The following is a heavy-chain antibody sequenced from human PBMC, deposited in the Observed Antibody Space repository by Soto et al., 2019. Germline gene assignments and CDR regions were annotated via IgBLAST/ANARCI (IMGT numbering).Heavy chain of an antibody. CDR3: ARGLPSKFCTSRSFYFPAAHYAVDV. V-gene: IGHV3-23*01. Sequence: EMQLLESGGGLAQPGGSLRLSCAAAEFTFSSYAMSWVRQTPGKGLDWVSTVSGSARSTYYADSVKGRFTISRDNSKNTLYLHMNSLRVEDTAIYYCARGLPSKFCTSRSFYFPAAHYAVDVWGQGTTVTVSS. CDR2: VSGSARST. D-gene: IGHD2-2*01. J-gene: IGHJ6*02. CDR1: EFTFSSYA.